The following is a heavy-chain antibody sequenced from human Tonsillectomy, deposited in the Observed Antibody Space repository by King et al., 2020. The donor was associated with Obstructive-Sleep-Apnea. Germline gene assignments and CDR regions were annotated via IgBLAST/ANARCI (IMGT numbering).Heavy chain of an antibody. CDR1: EFTFSNAW. D-gene: IGHD3-3*01. J-gene: IGHJ4*02. V-gene: IGHV3-15*01. CDR3: TTDPPYYDLLFDS. CDR2: IKSITDGGTA. Sequence: QLVQSGGGLVKPGGSLRLSCAASEFTFSNAWMSWVRQAPGKGLEWVGRIKSITDGGTADYAAPVKGRFTISRDDSTNTLFLQMNSLKTEDTAVYYCTTDPPYYDLLFDSWGQGTLVTVSS.